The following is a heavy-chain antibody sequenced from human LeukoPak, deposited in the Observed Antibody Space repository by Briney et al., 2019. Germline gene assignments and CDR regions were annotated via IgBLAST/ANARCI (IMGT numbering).Heavy chain of an antibody. D-gene: IGHD4-23*01. CDR2: IKQDGSEK. CDR1: GFTFSLYW. CDR3: ARVAVTPSSPIDY. V-gene: IGHV3-7*03. Sequence: GGSLRLSCAASGFTFSLYWMNWVRRAPGKGLEWVANIKQDGSEKNYVDSVKGRFTISRDNAKNSLYLQMNNLRVEDTAMYYCARVAVTPSSPIDYWGQGTLVTVSS. J-gene: IGHJ4*02.